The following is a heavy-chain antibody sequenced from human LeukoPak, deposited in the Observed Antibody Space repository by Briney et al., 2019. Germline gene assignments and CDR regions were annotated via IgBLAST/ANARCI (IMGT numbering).Heavy chain of an antibody. D-gene: IGHD6-6*01. V-gene: IGHV1-69*05. CDR2: IIPIFGTA. J-gene: IGHJ4*02. CDR1: GGTFSSYA. Sequence: GASVKVSCKASGGTFSSYAISWVRQAPGQGLEWMGGIIPIFGTANYAQKFQGRVTITTDESTSTAYMELSSLRSEDTAVYYCARAGGLAARRLSSTFDFDYWGQGTLVTVSS. CDR3: ARAGGLAARRLSSTFDFDY.